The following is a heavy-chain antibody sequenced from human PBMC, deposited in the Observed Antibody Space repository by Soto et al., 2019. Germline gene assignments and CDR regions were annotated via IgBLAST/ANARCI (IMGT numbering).Heavy chain of an antibody. J-gene: IGHJ6*02. Sequence: PSQTLSLTCAISGDSVSSNTAAWNWIRQSPLRGLEWLGRAYYRSKWYSDYAVAVISRITINPDTSKNQFSLQLNSVTPEDTAVYYCARVSSGYNYRKKESYYYGLDVWGQGSTVTVSS. D-gene: IGHD3-22*01. CDR1: GDSVSSNTAA. V-gene: IGHV6-1*01. CDR2: AYYRSKWYS. CDR3: ARVSSGYNYRKKESYYYGLDV.